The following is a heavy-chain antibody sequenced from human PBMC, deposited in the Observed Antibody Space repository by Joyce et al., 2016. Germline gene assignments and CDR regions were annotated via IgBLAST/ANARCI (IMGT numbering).Heavy chain of an antibody. CDR3: AGTFNYPHHDGMDV. D-gene: IGHD4-11*01. CDR2: IIPMLNMT. J-gene: IGHJ6*02. V-gene: IGHV1-69*02. Sequence: QVHLVQSGAEVKKSGSSVRVSCKASGGSFNKYTVSWVRQAPGQGLAWMGRIIPMLNMTNYAQEFQGRVTITADTSTTTAYMQLTGLSFDDTAVYFCAGTFNYPHHDGMDVWGQGTTVTVSS. CDR1: GGSFNKYT.